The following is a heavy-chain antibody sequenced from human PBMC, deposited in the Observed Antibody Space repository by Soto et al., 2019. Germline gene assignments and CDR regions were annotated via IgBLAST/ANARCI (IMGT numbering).Heavy chain of an antibody. V-gene: IGHV1-69*14. CDR3: ARAVVVTDIVYQYCGMDA. CDR1: GGTFSSYA. CDR2: VIPMFDTA. Sequence: QVQLVQSGAEVKKPGSSVTVSCKASGGTFSSYAISWVRQAPGQGLEWMGKVIPMFDTANYAQKFQGRVTTTAAKSTSTAYRGLSSLRSGDTAVYYCARAVVVTDIVYQYCGMDAWGQGTTVTVSS. J-gene: IGHJ6*02. D-gene: IGHD2-21*02.